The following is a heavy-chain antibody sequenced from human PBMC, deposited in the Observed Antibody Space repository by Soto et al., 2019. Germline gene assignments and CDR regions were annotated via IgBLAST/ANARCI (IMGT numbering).Heavy chain of an antibody. CDR2: IYYSGST. CDR3: ARGGVWFGDY. J-gene: IGHJ4*02. Sequence: SETLSLTYTVSGGSISSYYWSWIRQPPGKGLEWIGYIYYSGSTNYNPSLKSRVTISVDTSKNQFSLKLSSVTAADTAVYYCARGGVWFGDYWGQGTLVTVSS. CDR1: GGSISSYY. D-gene: IGHD3-10*01. V-gene: IGHV4-59*01.